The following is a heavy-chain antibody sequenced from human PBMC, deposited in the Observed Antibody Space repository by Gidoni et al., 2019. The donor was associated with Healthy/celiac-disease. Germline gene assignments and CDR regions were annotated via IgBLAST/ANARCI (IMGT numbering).Heavy chain of an antibody. D-gene: IGHD2-15*01. J-gene: IGHJ5*02. V-gene: IGHV3-23*01. CDR3: AKYVVSNWFDP. Sequence: EVHLLESGGGSVQPGGSRRLPCAASGFTFSVYAMSWVRQAPGKGLEWVSAMSGSGGSTYYADSVKGRFTISRDNSKNTLYLQMNSLRAEDTAVYYCAKYVVSNWFDPWGQGTLVTVSS. CDR1: GFTFSVYA. CDR2: MSGSGGST.